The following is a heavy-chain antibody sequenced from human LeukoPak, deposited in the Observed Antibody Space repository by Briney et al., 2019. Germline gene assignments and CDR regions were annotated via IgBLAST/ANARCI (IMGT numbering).Heavy chain of an antibody. Sequence: GGSLRLSCAASDFTVSNMYMTWVRQAPGKGLEWVSLIYSDGRTDYADSVKGRFTISRDNSKNTLYLQMNSLRAEDTAVYYCARVVRPYYYYYYYMDVWGKGTTVTISS. D-gene: IGHD2-8*01. J-gene: IGHJ6*03. V-gene: IGHV3-66*01. CDR3: ARVVRPYYYYYYYMDV. CDR1: DFTVSNMY. CDR2: IYSDGRT.